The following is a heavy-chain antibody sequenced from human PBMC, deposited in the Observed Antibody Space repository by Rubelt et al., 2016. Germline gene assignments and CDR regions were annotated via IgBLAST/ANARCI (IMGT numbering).Heavy chain of an antibody. CDR2: ISNVRTIT. Sequence: EVQLVESGGGLVQPGGSLRLSCAASGFTFSSCEMNWVRQAPGKGLEWVSFISNVRTITNYADSVRGRFTISRDNAGSSVFLEMNSLRGEETATYDCARGPRDRWDYYYFSMDVWGQGTTVIVSS. J-gene: IGHJ6*02. CDR1: GFTFSSCE. CDR3: ARGPRDRWDYYYFSMDV. V-gene: IGHV3-48*03. D-gene: IGHD1-26*01.